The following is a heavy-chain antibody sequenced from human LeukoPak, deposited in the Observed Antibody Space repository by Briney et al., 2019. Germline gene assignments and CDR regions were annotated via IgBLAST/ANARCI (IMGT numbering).Heavy chain of an antibody. CDR2: ISSSSSYI. V-gene: IGHV3-21*01. CDR1: GFTFSSYE. CDR3: ARDRGSGWADQ. Sequence: GGSLRLSCAASGFTFSSYEMNWVRQAPGKGLEWVSSISSSSSYISYADSVKGRFTISRDNAKNSLYLQMNSLRAEDTAVYYCARDRGSGWADQWGQGTLVTVSS. D-gene: IGHD6-19*01. J-gene: IGHJ4*02.